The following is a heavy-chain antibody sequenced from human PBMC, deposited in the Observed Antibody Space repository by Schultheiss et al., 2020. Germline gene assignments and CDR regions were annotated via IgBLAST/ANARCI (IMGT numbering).Heavy chain of an antibody. CDR2: ISSSENTI. J-gene: IGHJ4*02. V-gene: IGHV3-48*03. Sequence: GESLKISCVASGFTFSSYDMNWVRQAPGKGLEWVSYISSSENTIYYAATVKGRFTISRDNVKRSLYLQMDSLRAEDTAVYYCARGAASAFDYWGQGTLVTVSS. D-gene: IGHD6-13*01. CDR3: ARGAASAFDY. CDR1: GFTFSSYD.